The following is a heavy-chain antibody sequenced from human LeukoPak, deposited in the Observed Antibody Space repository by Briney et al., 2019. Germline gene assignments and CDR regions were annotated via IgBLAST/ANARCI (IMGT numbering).Heavy chain of an antibody. Sequence: NPGGSLRLSCAASGFTFSSHSMNWVRQAPGKGLVGVSSIISSSSYIYYADSVKGRFTISRDNAKNSLYLQMNSLRAEDTAVYYCARDEYSSSWYDDSHGYWGQGTLVTVSS. V-gene: IGHV3-21*01. CDR3: ARDEYSSSWYDDSHGY. CDR1: GFTFSSHS. D-gene: IGHD6-13*01. CDR2: IISSSSYI. J-gene: IGHJ4*02.